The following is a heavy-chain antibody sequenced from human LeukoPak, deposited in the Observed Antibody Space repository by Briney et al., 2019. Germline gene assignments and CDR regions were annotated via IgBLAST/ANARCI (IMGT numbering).Heavy chain of an antibody. D-gene: IGHD3-9*01. CDR2: IYTGGST. Sequence: SETLSLTCTVSGGSISSYYWSWIRQPAGKGLEWIGRIYTGGSTNYNPSLKSRVTMSVDTSKNQFSLKLSSVTAADTAVYYCARVRPHYDILTGYYLPYYYYMDVWGKGTTVTVSS. J-gene: IGHJ6*03. CDR3: ARVRPHYDILTGYYLPYYYYMDV. V-gene: IGHV4-4*07. CDR1: GGSISSYY.